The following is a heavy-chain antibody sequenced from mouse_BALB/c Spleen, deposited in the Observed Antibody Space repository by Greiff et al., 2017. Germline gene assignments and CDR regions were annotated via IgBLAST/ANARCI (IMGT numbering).Heavy chain of an antibody. CDR3: ATAYYRYDGDWFAY. CDR1: GFTFSSYA. J-gene: IGHJ3*01. CDR2: ISSGGST. Sequence: EVMLVESGGGLVKPGGSLKLSCAASGFTFSSYAMSWVRQTPEKRLEWVASISSGGSTYYPDSVKGRFTISRDNARNILYLQMSSLRSEDTAMYYCATAYYRYDGDWFAYWGQGTLVTVSA. D-gene: IGHD2-14*01. V-gene: IGHV5-6-5*01.